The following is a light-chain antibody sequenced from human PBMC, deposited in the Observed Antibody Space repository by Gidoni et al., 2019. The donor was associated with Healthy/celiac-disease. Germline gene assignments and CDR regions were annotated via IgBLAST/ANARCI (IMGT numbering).Light chain of an antibody. Sequence: IQTTPSPSSLSASVGDRVTITCRASQRISNYLAWYQQKPGKVPKLLIYAASSLQTGVPSRFSGSGSGTDFTLTISSLQPEDVATYYCQKSNSTPRTFGGGTKVEIK. J-gene: IGKJ4*01. V-gene: IGKV1-27*01. CDR2: AAS. CDR1: QRISNY. CDR3: QKSNSTPRT.